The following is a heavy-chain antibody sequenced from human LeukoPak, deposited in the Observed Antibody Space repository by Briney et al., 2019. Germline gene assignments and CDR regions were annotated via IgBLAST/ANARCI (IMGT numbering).Heavy chain of an antibody. Sequence: SETLSLTCTVSGGSISGYYWTWIRQPAGKGLEWAGSFIYGGTTCYNESLQSRLTISADASKNQFSLTLSSVTAADTAVYYCARHRGGYYRTAFDFWGQGTLVTVSS. CDR3: ARHRGGYYRTAFDF. D-gene: IGHD3-22*01. CDR2: FIYGGTT. CDR1: GGSISGYY. V-gene: IGHV4-59*05. J-gene: IGHJ4*02.